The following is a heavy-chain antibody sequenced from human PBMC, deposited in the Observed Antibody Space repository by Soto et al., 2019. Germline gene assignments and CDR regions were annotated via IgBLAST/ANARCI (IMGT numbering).Heavy chain of an antibody. CDR1: GFTFSNSG. D-gene: IGHD1-7*01. V-gene: IGHV3-23*01. CDR3: AKDRRSTGNYGYFDY. J-gene: IGHJ4*02. CDR2: ISGSGINT. Sequence: ESGGALVQSGGSLRLSCAASGFTFSNSGMTWVRQAPGGGPEWVSSISGSGINTYYADSVRGRFTISRDNSKNTLYLRMNSLRAEDTAVYYCAKDRRSTGNYGYFDYWGQGTLVTVSS.